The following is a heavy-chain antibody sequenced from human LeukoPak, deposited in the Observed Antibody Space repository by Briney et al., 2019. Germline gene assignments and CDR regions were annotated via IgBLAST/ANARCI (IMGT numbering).Heavy chain of an antibody. Sequence: GGSLRLSCAASGFTFSSSRMLWVRQTPGKGLEWVADIKEDGSEKYYVDSVKGRFTISRDNAKNSLFLQMDSLRSEDTAVYYCVKNSGWYRLDCWGQGTLVTVSS. CDR1: GFTFSSSR. D-gene: IGHD6-13*01. CDR3: VKNSGWYRLDC. CDR2: IKEDGSEK. J-gene: IGHJ4*02. V-gene: IGHV3-7*03.